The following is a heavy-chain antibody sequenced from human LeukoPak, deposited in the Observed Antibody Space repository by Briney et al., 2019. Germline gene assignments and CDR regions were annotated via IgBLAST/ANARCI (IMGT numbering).Heavy chain of an antibody. CDR1: GFTFSSYS. Sequence: GGSLRLSCAASGFTFSSYSMNWVRQAPGKGLEWVSYISSSSSTMSYADSVKGRFTISRDNAKNSLYLQMNSLRAEDTAVYYCAQGDVYNSPFDYWGQGTLVTVSS. D-gene: IGHD5-24*01. CDR2: ISSSSSTM. J-gene: IGHJ4*02. V-gene: IGHV3-48*01. CDR3: AQGDVYNSPFDY.